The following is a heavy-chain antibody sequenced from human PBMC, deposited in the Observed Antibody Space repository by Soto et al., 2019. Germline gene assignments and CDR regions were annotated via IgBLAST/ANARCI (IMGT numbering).Heavy chain of an antibody. V-gene: IGHV4-30-4*01. CDR3: ARDRNSSSSGYYYGMDV. D-gene: IGHD6-6*01. J-gene: IGHJ6*02. CDR2: IYYSGST. CDR1: GGSISSGDYY. Sequence: QVQLQESGPGLVKPSQTLSLTCTVSGGSISSGDYYWSWIRQPPGKGLEWIGYIYYSGSTYYNPSLKSRVTISVDTSKNQFSLKLSSVTAADTAVYYCARDRNSSSSGYYYGMDVCGHGTTVTVSS.